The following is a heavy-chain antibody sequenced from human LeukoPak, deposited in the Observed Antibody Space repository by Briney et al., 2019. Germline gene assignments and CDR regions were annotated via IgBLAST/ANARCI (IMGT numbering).Heavy chain of an antibody. Sequence: GGSLRLSCAVSGFTVSGNYMSWVRQAPGKGLEWVSVIYSGGNTYYADSVKGRFTISRDISKNTVYLQMNSLRAEDTAVYYCARGRPLTYFDYWGQGTLITVSS. CDR3: ARGRPLTYFDY. D-gene: IGHD3-10*01. CDR1: GFTVSGNY. CDR2: IYSGGNT. J-gene: IGHJ4*02. V-gene: IGHV3-53*01.